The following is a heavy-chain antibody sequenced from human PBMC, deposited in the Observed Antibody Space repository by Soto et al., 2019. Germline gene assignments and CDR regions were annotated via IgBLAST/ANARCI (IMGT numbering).Heavy chain of an antibody. CDR2: IYYSGST. CDR3: ARERVYDSSGYYPNWFDP. Sequence: SETLSLTCTVSGGSISSYYWSWIRQPPGKGLEWIGYIYYSGSTNYNPSLESRVTISVDTSKNQFSLKLSSVTAADTAVYYCARERVYDSSGYYPNWFDPWGQGTLVTVSS. D-gene: IGHD3-22*01. J-gene: IGHJ5*02. CDR1: GGSISSYY. V-gene: IGHV4-59*01.